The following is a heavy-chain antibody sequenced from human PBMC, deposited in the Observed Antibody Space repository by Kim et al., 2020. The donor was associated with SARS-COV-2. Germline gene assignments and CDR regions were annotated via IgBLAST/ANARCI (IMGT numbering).Heavy chain of an antibody. CDR2: IYYSGST. CDR3: ARLGYYYDSSGYSIPDAFDI. J-gene: IGHJ3*02. CDR1: GGSISSYY. V-gene: IGHV4-59*01. D-gene: IGHD3-22*01. Sequence: SETLSLTCTVSGGSISSYYWSWIRQPPGKGLEWIGYIYYSGSTNYNPSLKSRVTISVDTSKNQFSLKLSSVTAADTAVYYCARLGYYYDSSGYSIPDAFDIWGQGTMVTVSS.